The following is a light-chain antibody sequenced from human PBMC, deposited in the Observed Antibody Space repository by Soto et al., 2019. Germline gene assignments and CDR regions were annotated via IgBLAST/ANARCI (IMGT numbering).Light chain of an antibody. J-gene: IGLJ2*01. Sequence: QSALTQPASVSGSPGQSITISCTGTSSDVGGYNYVSWYQQHPGKAPKLIIYEVSNRPSGVSNRFSGSKSGNTASLTISGRQAEDEADYYCSSYTRSSTRVFGGGTTLTVL. CDR1: SSDVGGYNY. V-gene: IGLV2-14*01. CDR3: SSYTRSSTRV. CDR2: EVS.